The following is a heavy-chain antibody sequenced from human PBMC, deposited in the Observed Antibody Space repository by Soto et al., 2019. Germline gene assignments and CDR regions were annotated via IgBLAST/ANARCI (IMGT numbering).Heavy chain of an antibody. CDR1: GYTFNTYG. Sequence: QVQLVQSGAEVKKPGASVKVSCKASGYTFNTYGMSWVRQAPGQGLDWMGGISTYNGNTKYAERLQGRFTMTRDTTTSTAYMEVRSLRSDDTAVYYSAGGPTDYSDNSGNYFLDYWGQGTLVTVSS. V-gene: IGHV1-18*01. D-gene: IGHD3-22*01. J-gene: IGHJ4*02. CDR2: ISTYNGNT. CDR3: AGGPTDYSDNSGNYFLDY.